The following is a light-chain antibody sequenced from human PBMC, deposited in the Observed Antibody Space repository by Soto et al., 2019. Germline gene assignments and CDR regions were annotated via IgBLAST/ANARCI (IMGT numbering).Light chain of an antibody. Sequence: EIVLTQSPGTLSLSPGERATLSCRASQSISGSYLAWYQHKPGQAPRLLVYGASSRATGIPDRFSGTGSGTDFTLTISRLEPEDFAVYFCQQFDTSHLTFGGGTKVEIK. CDR1: QSISGSY. J-gene: IGKJ4*01. CDR2: GAS. CDR3: QQFDTSHLT. V-gene: IGKV3-20*01.